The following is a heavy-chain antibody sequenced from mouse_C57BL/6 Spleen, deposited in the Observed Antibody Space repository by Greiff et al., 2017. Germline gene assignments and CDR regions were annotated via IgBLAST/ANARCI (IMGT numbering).Heavy chain of an antibody. D-gene: IGHD3-2*02. Sequence: EVNLVESGGDLVKPGGSLKLSCAASGFTFSSYGMSWVRQTPDKRLEWVATISSGGSYTYYPDSVKGRFTISRDNAKNTLYLQMSSLKSEDTAMYYCARHSSGYVDYFDYWGQGTTLTVSS. V-gene: IGHV5-6*01. CDR1: GFTFSSYG. J-gene: IGHJ2*01. CDR2: ISSGGSYT. CDR3: ARHSSGYVDYFDY.